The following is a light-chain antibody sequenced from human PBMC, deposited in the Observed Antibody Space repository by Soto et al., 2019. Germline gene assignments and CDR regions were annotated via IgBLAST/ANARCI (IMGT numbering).Light chain of an antibody. Sequence: EIVCTQSPGILSLSPGERATLASRASQSVSSNLAWYQQKPGQAPRLLIYGASTRATGIPDRFSGSGSGTDFTLTISSLEPEDFAVYYCQQRSNWLTFGGGTKVDIK. V-gene: IGKV3-11*01. CDR3: QQRSNWLT. J-gene: IGKJ4*01. CDR2: GAS. CDR1: QSVSSN.